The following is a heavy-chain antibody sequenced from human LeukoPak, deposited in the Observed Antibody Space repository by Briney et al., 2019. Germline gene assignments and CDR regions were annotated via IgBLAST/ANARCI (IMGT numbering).Heavy chain of an antibody. D-gene: IGHD3-16*01. Sequence: GGSLRLSCAASGLTFSNYAMTWVRRAPGKGLEWVTAISTNGDRTYYADSVKGRFTVSRDNFKNTLYLQMNSLRAEDTALYYCARKLWHRNDCWGQGTLVTVSS. CDR2: ISTNGDRT. V-gene: IGHV3-23*01. J-gene: IGHJ4*02. CDR1: GLTFSNYA. CDR3: ARKLWHRNDC.